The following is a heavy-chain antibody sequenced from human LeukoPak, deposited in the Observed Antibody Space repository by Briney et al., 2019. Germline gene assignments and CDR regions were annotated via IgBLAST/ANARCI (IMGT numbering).Heavy chain of an antibody. CDR3: AKDYGDFEGLVDY. J-gene: IGHJ4*02. V-gene: IGHV3-23*01. D-gene: IGHD4-17*01. CDR1: GFTFSSYA. Sequence: GGSLRLSCAASGFTFSSYAMSWVRQAPGKGLEWVSGITGSGGSTYSADSVKGRFTISRDNSKNTLYLQMNSLRAEDTAVYYCAKDYGDFEGLVDYWGQGTLVTVSS. CDR2: ITGSGGST.